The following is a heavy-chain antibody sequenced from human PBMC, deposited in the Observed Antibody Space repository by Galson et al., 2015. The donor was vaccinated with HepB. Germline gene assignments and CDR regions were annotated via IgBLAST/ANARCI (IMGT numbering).Heavy chain of an antibody. D-gene: IGHD6-19*01. CDR2: IPSGGDT. CDR1: GFTFRTST. V-gene: IGHV3-23*01. J-gene: IGHJ4*02. Sequence: SLRLSCAASGFTFRTSTMSWVRQGPGKGLEWVSLIPSGGDTYNSDSVKGRFTLSRDNAKNTMYLEMNSLRAEDTAIYYCARDVSSGWYQFDYWGQGTLVTVSS. CDR3: ARDVSSGWYQFDY.